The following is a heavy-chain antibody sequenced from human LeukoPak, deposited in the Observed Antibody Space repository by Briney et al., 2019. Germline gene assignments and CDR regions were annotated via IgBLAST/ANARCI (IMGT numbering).Heavy chain of an antibody. CDR3: ARGVSSYWELLPRFDY. J-gene: IGHJ4*02. CDR2: IYYSGST. CDR1: GGSISSSTYY. Sequence: PSETLSLTCTVSGGSISSSTYYWGWIRQPPGKGLEWIGSIYYSGSTYYNPSLKSRVTISIDTSKNQFSLRLSSVTAADTAVYYCARGVSSYWELLPRFDYWGQGTLVTVSS. D-gene: IGHD1-26*01. V-gene: IGHV4-39*07.